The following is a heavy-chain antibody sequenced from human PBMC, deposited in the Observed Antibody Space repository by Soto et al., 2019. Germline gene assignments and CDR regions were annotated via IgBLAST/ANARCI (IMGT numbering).Heavy chain of an antibody. CDR1: GFTFSNAW. V-gene: IGHV3-15*01. CDR2: IKSKTDGGTT. D-gene: IGHD2-8*01. CDR3: TTSNCTNGVCYKALYYFDY. J-gene: IGHJ4*02. Sequence: VGSLRLSCAASGFTFSNAWVSWVRQAPGKGLEWVGRIKSKTDGGTTDYAAPVKGRFTISRDDSKNTLYLQMNSLKTEDTAVYYCTTSNCTNGVCYKALYYFDYWGQGTLVTVSS.